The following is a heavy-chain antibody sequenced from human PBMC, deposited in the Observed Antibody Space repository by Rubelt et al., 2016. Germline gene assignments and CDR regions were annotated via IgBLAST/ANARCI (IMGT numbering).Heavy chain of an antibody. D-gene: IGHD3-3*01. CDR3: AKFLEWLGFDY. V-gene: IGHV3-23*01. Sequence: ISRDNSKNTLYLQMNSLRAEDTAVYYCAKFLEWLGFDYWGQGTLVTVSS. J-gene: IGHJ4*02.